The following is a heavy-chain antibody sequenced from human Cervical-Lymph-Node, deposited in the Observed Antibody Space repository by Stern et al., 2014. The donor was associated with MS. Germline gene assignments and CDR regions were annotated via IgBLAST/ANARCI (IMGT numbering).Heavy chain of an antibody. CDR3: AREGGRMVVVEAAIQPKNGMDV. CDR2: IIPIFGTA. V-gene: IGHV1-69*01. D-gene: IGHD2-2*02. CDR1: GDTFSSYA. J-gene: IGHJ6*02. Sequence: QVQLVQSGAEVKKPGSSVKVSCKASGDTFSSYAISWVRQAPGQGLEWVGVIIPIFGTANYAQRFQGRVTITADRSTSTVYMELSSLRSDDTAVYYCAREGGRMVVVEAAIQPKNGMDVWGQGTTVTVSS.